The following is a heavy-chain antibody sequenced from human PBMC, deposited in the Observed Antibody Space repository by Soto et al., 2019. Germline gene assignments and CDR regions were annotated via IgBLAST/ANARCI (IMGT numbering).Heavy chain of an antibody. V-gene: IGHV1-69*02. CDR2: IIPILGIA. CDR1: GGTFSSYT. D-gene: IGHD1-26*01. J-gene: IGHJ4*02. CDR3: ARGATHFDY. Sequence: QVQLVQSGAEVKKPGSSVKVSCKASGGTFSSYTISWVRQAPGQGLEWMGRIIPILGIANYAQKFQGRVTXXADKSTSTAYMELSSLRSEDTAVYYCARGATHFDYWGQGTLVTVSS.